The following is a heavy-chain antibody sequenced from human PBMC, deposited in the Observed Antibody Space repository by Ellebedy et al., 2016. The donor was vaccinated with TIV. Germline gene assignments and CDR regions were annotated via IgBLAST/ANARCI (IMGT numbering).Heavy chain of an antibody. V-gene: IGHV4-59*01. CDR1: GGSISSYY. Sequence: MPSETLSLTCTVSGGSISSYYWSWIRQPPWKGLEWIGYIYYSGSTNYNPSLKSRVTISVDTPKDQSSLKPSSVTAADTAVYYCAKDLEGYCSGGSCFPNDYWGQGTLVTVSS. D-gene: IGHD2-15*01. J-gene: IGHJ4*02. CDR2: IYYSGST. CDR3: AKDLEGYCSGGSCFPNDY.